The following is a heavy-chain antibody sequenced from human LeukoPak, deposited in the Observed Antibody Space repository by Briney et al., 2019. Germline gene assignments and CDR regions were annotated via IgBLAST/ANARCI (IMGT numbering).Heavy chain of an antibody. Sequence: ASVKVSCKASGDSFSSYGISWLRQAPGQGLEWMGWINVNTEYAQKFQGRVTMTTDTSKTTAYMELRSLRSDDTAVYYCARAPRCNTNSCNSWFDPWGQGTLVTVSS. CDR2: INVNT. D-gene: IGHD2-8*01. J-gene: IGHJ5*02. CDR1: GDSFSSYG. CDR3: ARAPRCNTNSCNSWFDP. V-gene: IGHV1-18*01.